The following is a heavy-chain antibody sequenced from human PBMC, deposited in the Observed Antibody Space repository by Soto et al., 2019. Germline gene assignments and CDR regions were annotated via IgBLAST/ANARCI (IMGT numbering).Heavy chain of an antibody. D-gene: IGHD4-17*01. J-gene: IGHJ6*01. CDR1: GGHFDRFA. CDR3: ARGEDDYGDFGSMDV. CDR2: IIPFLSAT. V-gene: IGHV1-69*01. Sequence: QVQLVQSGAEVKKPGSSVKVSCRASGGHFDRFALSWLRQAHGQGLEWMGGIIPFLSATTYAQKFQGRVTITADESASTLYLELRSLTSDDTAVYYCARGEDDYGDFGSMDVW.